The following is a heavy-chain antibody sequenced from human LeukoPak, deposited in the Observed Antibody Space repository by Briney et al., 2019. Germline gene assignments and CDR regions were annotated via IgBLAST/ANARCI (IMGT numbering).Heavy chain of an antibody. J-gene: IGHJ4*02. CDR2: ISSSSSYI. Sequence: SGGSLRLSCAASGFTFSSYSMNWVRQAPGKGLEWVSSISSSSSYIYYADSVKGRFTISRDNAKNSLYLQMNSLRAEDTAVYYCARAFTYYYDSSGLDYRGQGTLVTVSS. CDR1: GFTFSSYS. D-gene: IGHD3-22*01. CDR3: ARAFTYYYDSSGLDY. V-gene: IGHV3-21*01.